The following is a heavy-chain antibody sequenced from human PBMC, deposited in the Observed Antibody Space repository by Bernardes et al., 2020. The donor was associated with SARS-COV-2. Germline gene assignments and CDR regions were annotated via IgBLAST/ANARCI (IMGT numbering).Heavy chain of an antibody. D-gene: IGHD1-26*01. CDR2: IFYSGST. V-gene: IGHV4-39*01. J-gene: IGHJ6*02. Sequence: TLSLACTVSGGSIRSGDSYWVWLRPPPGEGLGWGGTIFYSGSTYYNPALKGRVTISVDTSKNAFSLKVSSVTAADTAVYYCARQELYAFGYFYGMDVWGLGTTVTVSS. CDR1: GGSIRSGDSY. CDR3: ARQELYAFGYFYGMDV.